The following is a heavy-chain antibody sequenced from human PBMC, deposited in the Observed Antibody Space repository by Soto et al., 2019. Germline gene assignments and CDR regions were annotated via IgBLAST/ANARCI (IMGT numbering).Heavy chain of an antibody. J-gene: IGHJ4*02. V-gene: IGHV3-23*04. D-gene: IGHD3-22*01. CDR1: GFTFSSYA. CDR2: IYGSGGST. CDR3: AKDVAYYYDNSGSKSFDY. Sequence: DVHLVESGGDLVQPGGSLRLSCAASGFTFSSYAMSWVRQAPGKGLEWVSAIYGSGGSTIYADSVKDRFTISRDNSKNTLYLQMNSLRAEDTAVYYCAKDVAYYYDNSGSKSFDYWGQGTLVTVPS.